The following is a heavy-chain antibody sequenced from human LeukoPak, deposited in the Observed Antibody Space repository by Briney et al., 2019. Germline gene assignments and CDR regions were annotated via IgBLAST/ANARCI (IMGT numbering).Heavy chain of an antibody. V-gene: IGHV3-74*01. D-gene: IGHD1-26*01. CDR2: INPDGSTI. CDR3: TRGLSGTHNAFDL. J-gene: IGHJ3*01. CDR1: GFSLGNYF. Sequence: PGGSLRLSCAASGFSLGNYFMHWVRQAPGKGLIWVSRINPDGSTIYYADSVKGRFTISRDNVGSSLYLEMNSLSVEDTALYYCTRGLSGTHNAFDLWGQGTLVTVSS.